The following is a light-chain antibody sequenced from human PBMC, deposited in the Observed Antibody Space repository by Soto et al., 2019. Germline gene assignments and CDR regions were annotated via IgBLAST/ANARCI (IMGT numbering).Light chain of an antibody. Sequence: EIVLTQSPGTRSLSPGERATLSCRASQSVSSYLAWYQQKPGQAPRLLIYGASSRATGIPDRFSGSGSGTDFTLTISRLEPEDFAVYYCQQYGTSRWTFGQGTKVDI. J-gene: IGKJ1*01. CDR3: QQYGTSRWT. CDR2: GAS. V-gene: IGKV3-20*01. CDR1: QSVSSY.